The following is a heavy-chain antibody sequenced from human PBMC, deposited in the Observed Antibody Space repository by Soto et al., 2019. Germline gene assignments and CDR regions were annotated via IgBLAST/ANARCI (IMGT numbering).Heavy chain of an antibody. CDR2: ISSNSAYI. CDR3: TRDASRDSSARGWFDP. V-gene: IGHV3-21*01. J-gene: IGHJ5*02. CDR1: GFTFRSFT. D-gene: IGHD6-13*01. Sequence: GGSLRLSCAASGFTFRSFTMNWVRQAPGKGLEWVSTISSNSAYIYYTDALRGRFTISRDNAKNSLHLQMNSLRAEDTAVYYCTRDASRDSSARGWFDPWGPGTLVTVS.